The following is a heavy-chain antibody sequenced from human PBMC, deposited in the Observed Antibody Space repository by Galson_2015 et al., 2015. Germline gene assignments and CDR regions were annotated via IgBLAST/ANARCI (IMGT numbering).Heavy chain of an antibody. CDR1: GFSLSTSGMC. J-gene: IGHJ6*02. Sequence: PALVKPTQTLTLTCTFSGFSLSTSGMCVSWIRQPPGKALEWLALIDWDDDKYYSTSLKTRLTISKDTSKNQVVLTMTNMDPVDTATYYCARESHYYGSGSSPSSRNYGMDVWGQGTTVTVSS. CDR3: ARESHYYGSGSSPSSRNYGMDV. V-gene: IGHV2-70*01. CDR2: IDWDDDK. D-gene: IGHD3-10*01.